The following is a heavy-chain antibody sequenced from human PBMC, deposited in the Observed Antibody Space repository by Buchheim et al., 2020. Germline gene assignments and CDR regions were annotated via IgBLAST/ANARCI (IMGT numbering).Heavy chain of an antibody. CDR2: INPSGGST. D-gene: IGHD2-2*01. J-gene: IGHJ6*02. CDR1: GYTFTSYY. Sequence: QVQLVQSGAEVKKPGASVKVSCKASGYTFTSYYMHWVRQAPGQGLEWMGIINPSGGSTSYAQKFQGRVTMTRDTSTSTVYMELSSLRSEDTAVYYCASDIVVVPAAMRGGYYYYGMDAWGQGTT. CDR3: ASDIVVVPAAMRGGYYYYGMDA. V-gene: IGHV1-46*01.